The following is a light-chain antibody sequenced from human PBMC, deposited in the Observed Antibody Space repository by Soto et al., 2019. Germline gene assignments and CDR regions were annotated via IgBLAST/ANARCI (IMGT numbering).Light chain of an antibody. Sequence: EIVLTQSPATLALSPCEGAALSGRASQYVSSFLAWYQQKAGQAPRLLIYDASHRATGIPARFSGSGSGTDFTLTINSLEPEDFATYYCQQYESLPLTFGQGTRLEIK. CDR3: QQYESLPLT. CDR1: QYVSSF. J-gene: IGKJ5*01. V-gene: IGKV3-11*01. CDR2: DAS.